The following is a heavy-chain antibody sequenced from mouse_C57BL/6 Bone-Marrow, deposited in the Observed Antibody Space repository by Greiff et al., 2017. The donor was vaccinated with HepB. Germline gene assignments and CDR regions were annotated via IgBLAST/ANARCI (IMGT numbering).Heavy chain of an antibody. CDR2: IWSGGST. CDR3: ARNRLTGARYYFDY. Sequence: VKVVESGPGLVQPSQSLSITCTVSGFSLTSYGVHWVRQSPGKGLEWLGVIWSGGSTDYNAAFISRLSISKDNSKSQVFFKMNSLQADDTAIYYCARNRLTGARYYFDYWGQGTTLTVSS. V-gene: IGHV2-2*01. CDR1: GFSLTSYG. D-gene: IGHD4-1*01. J-gene: IGHJ2*01.